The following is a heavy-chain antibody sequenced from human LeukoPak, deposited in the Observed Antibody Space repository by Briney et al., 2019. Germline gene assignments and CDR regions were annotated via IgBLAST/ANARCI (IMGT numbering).Heavy chain of an antibody. Sequence: ASVEVSCKASGYTFIAYYIHWVRQAPGQGLEWMGIINPSGGSTTYAQNFQGRVTMTRDTSTSAVYMELSSLRSEDTAVYYCARGGSLAVAPHLYYFDYWGQGTLVTVSS. V-gene: IGHV1-46*01. J-gene: IGHJ4*02. CDR1: GYTFIAYY. CDR2: INPSGGST. CDR3: ARGGSLAVAPHLYYFDY. D-gene: IGHD6-19*01.